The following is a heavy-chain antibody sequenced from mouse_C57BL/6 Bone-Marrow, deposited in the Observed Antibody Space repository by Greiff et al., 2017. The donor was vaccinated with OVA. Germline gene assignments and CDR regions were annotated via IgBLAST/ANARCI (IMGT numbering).Heavy chain of an antibody. CDR3: ARSSQYYGSSYWYFDV. V-gene: IGHV1-80*01. D-gene: IGHD1-1*01. CDR2: IYPGDGDT. J-gene: IGHJ1*03. CDR1: GYAFSSYW. Sequence: VQLQQSGASVKISCKASGYAFSSYWMNWVKQRPGKGLEWIGQIYPGDGDTNYNGKFKGKATLTADKSSSTAYMQLSSLTSEDSAVYFCARSSQYYGSSYWYFDVWGTGTTVTVSS.